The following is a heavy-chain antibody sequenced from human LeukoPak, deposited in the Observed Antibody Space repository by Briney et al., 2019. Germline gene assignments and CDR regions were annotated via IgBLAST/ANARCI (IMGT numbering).Heavy chain of an antibody. Sequence: ASVKVSCKASGYTFTSYGINWVRQAPGQGLEWMGWISAYNGKTHYAQKLQGRVTMTTDTSTSTAYMELRSLRSDDTAVYYCAKHTYYYDSSGYYRLGAFDIWGQGTMVTVSS. J-gene: IGHJ3*02. D-gene: IGHD3-22*01. CDR1: GYTFTSYG. V-gene: IGHV1-18*01. CDR3: AKHTYYYDSSGYYRLGAFDI. CDR2: ISAYNGKT.